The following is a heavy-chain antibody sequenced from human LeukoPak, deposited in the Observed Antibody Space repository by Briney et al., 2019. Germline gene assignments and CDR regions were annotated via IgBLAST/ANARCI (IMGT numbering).Heavy chain of an antibody. CDR3: AKVKESSWYFDY. J-gene: IGHJ4*02. D-gene: IGHD6-13*01. V-gene: IGHV3-23*01. CDR1: GFTFSSYA. CDR2: ISGSGGST. Sequence: GGSLRLSCAASGFTFSSYAMSWVRQAPGKGLVWVSAISGSGGSTYYADSVKGRFTISRDNSKNTLYLQMNSLRAEDTAVYYCAKVKESSWYFDYWGQGTLVTVSS.